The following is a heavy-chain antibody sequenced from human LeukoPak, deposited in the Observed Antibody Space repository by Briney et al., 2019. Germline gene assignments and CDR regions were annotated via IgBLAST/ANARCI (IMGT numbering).Heavy chain of an antibody. D-gene: IGHD6-13*01. CDR3: ERAGDASWYDY. V-gene: IGHV3-23*01. CDR2: ISRRGGTT. J-gene: IGHJ4*02. Sequence: GGSLRLSCAASGFTLSTYTMGWVRQAPGKGLEWVSDISRRGGTTSYTESVMGRFTISRDDSKNTLYLQMNSLRAEDTATYYCERAGDASWYDYWGQGTLVTVSS. CDR1: GFTLSTYT.